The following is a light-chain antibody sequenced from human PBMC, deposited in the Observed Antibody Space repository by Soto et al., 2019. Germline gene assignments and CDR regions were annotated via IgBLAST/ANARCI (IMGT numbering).Light chain of an antibody. J-gene: IGLJ1*01. CDR2: EVT. CDR3: SSYTTSVRV. Sequence: QSVLTQPPSASGSPGQSVTISCTGTSSDVGGYNYVSWYQQYPGKAPKLLIYEVTKRPSGVPDRFSGSKSGNTASLTVSGLQIDDEADYYCSSYTTSVRVFGTGTKVT. CDR1: SSDVGGYNY. V-gene: IGLV2-8*01.